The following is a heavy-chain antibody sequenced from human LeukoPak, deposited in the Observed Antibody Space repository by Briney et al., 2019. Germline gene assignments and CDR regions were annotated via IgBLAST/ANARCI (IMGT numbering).Heavy chain of an antibody. V-gene: IGHV3-23*01. CDR2: ISGSGGST. Sequence: GGCLRLSCAASEFTFSSYGMSWVRQAPGKGLEWVSSISGSGGSTQYADSVQGRFAISRDNSKNTLYLQMNSLRVEDTAVYFCARDPNGDYIGTFDMWGRGTMVSVSS. CDR1: EFTFSSYG. J-gene: IGHJ3*02. D-gene: IGHD4-17*01. CDR3: ARDPNGDYIGTFDM.